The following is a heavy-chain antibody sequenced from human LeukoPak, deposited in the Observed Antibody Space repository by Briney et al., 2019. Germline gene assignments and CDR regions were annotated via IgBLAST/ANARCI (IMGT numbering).Heavy chain of an antibody. CDR1: GYTFTINY. CDR2: IYPRDGST. V-gene: IGHV1-46*01. CDR3: VRDQEGFDY. J-gene: IGHJ4*02. Sequence: ASVKVSCKASGYTFTINYIHWVRQAPGQGLEWMGMIYPRDGSTSCAQKFQGRVAVTRDTSTSTVHMELSGLRSEDTAVYYCVRDQEGFDYWGQGTLVTVSS.